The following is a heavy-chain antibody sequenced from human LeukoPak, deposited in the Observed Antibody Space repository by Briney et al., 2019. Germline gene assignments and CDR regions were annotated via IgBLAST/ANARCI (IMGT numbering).Heavy chain of an antibody. CDR2: INHSGST. D-gene: IGHD5/OR15-5a*01. J-gene: IGHJ4*02. CDR1: GGSFSGYY. Sequence: SETLSLTCAVYGGSFSGYYWSWIRQPPGEGLEWIGEINHSGSTNYNPSLKSRVTISVDTSKNQFSLKLSSVTAADTAVYYCARGPNLISTRNFDYWGQGTLVTVSS. CDR3: ARGPNLISTRNFDY. V-gene: IGHV4-34*01.